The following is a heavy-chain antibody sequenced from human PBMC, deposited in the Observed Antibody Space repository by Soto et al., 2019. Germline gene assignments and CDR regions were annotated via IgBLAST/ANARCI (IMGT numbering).Heavy chain of an antibody. J-gene: IGHJ6*03. D-gene: IGHD3-16*01. CDR3: AGGQSNYYYMDV. Sequence: GGSLRLSCAASGFTFSTYSMNWVRRAPGRGLEWVSYISGGSTTIYYADSVKGRFTISRDNAKNSLSLQMNSLRAEDTAVYDCAGGQSNYYYMDVWGKGTTVTVSS. CDR1: GFTFSTYS. V-gene: IGHV3-48*01. CDR2: ISGGSTTI.